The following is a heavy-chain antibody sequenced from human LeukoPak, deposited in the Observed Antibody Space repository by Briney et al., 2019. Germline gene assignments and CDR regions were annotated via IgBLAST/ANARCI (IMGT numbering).Heavy chain of an antibody. V-gene: IGHV1-2*02. CDR2: INPNSGGT. D-gene: IGHD3-10*01. CDR3: ARDLSFLVRGVIEDYYGMDV. CDR1: GYTFTGYY. Sequence: ASVKVSCKASGYTFTGYYMHWVRQAPGQGGEWMGWINPNSGGTNYAQKFQGRVTMTRDTSISTAYMELSRLRSDDTAVYYCARDLSFLVRGVIEDYYGMDVWGQGTTVTVSS. J-gene: IGHJ6*02.